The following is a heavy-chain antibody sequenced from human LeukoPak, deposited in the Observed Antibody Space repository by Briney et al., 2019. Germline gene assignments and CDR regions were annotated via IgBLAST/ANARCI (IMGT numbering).Heavy chain of an antibody. Sequence: GASVKVSCKASGYTFTSYDINWVRQATGQGLEWMGWMNPNSGNTGYAQKFQCRVTMTRNTSISTAYMELSSLRSEDTAVYYCAIEVDCSSTSCYARHFDPWGQGTLVTVSS. CDR2: MNPNSGNT. J-gene: IGHJ5*02. CDR1: GYTFTSYD. V-gene: IGHV1-8*01. CDR3: AIEVDCSSTSCYARHFDP. D-gene: IGHD2-2*01.